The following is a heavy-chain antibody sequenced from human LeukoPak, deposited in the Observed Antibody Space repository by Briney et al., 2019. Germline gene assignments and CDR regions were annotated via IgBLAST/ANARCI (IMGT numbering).Heavy chain of an antibody. CDR1: GGSISPYY. CDR2: ILYSGTTT. CDR3: ARVGDWNDLVY. V-gene: IGHV4-59*01. Sequence: SETLSLTCTVSGGSISPYYWSWIRQTPGKGLEWIGYILYSGTTTNYNPSLKSRVTISVDTSKNQFSLKLSSVTAADTAVYYYARVGDWNDLVYWGQGTLVTVSS. D-gene: IGHD1-1*01. J-gene: IGHJ4*02.